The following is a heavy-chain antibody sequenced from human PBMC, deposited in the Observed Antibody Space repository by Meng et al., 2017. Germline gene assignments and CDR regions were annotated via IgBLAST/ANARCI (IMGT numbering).Heavy chain of an antibody. CDR3: ARVLDRSGGADY. J-gene: IGHJ4*02. CDR2: ISSSGSTI. Sequence: VEIVGYGGGLVKPGVSLRLSCAASGFTFSDYNMSWIRQAPGKGLEWVSYISSSGSTIYYADSVKGRFTISRDNAKNSLYLQMNSLRAEDTAVYYCARVLDRSGGADYWGQGTLVTVSS. CDR1: GFTFSDYN. V-gene: IGHV3-11*01. D-gene: IGHD3-16*01.